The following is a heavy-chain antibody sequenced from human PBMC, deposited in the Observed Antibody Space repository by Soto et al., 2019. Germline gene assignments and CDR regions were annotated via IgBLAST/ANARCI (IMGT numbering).Heavy chain of an antibody. CDR3: AREVIPIPYIDPTVAYYYGMDL. CDR1: GYTFTSYY. J-gene: IGHJ6*02. Sequence: ASVKVSCKASGYTFTSYYMHWVRQAPGQGLEWMGIINPSGGSTSYAQKFQGRVTMTRDTFTSTVYMELSSLRSEDTAVYYCAREVIPIPYIDPTVAYYYGMDLWGQGTTVTVSS. CDR2: INPSGGST. D-gene: IGHD2-2*02. V-gene: IGHV1-46*01.